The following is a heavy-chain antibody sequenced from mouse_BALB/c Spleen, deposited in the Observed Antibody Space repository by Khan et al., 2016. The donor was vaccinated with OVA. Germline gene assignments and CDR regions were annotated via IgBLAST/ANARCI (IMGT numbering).Heavy chain of an antibody. J-gene: IGHJ3*01. CDR3: TRHGYVAWFTY. CDR2: IDPFSGGI. Sequence: EVQLQQSGPELMKPGASVKISCKASGYSFTSYYIHWIMQSHGKSLEWIGYIDPFSGGITYNQKFTGQATLTVDKSSSTAYISFSNLTSEDSAVYYCTRHGYVAWFTYWGQGTLVTVSA. D-gene: IGHD2-2*01. CDR1: GYSFTSYY. V-gene: IGHV1S135*01.